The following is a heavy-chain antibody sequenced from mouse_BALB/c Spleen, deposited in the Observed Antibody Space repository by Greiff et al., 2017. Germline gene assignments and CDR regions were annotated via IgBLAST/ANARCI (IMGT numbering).Heavy chain of an antibody. V-gene: IGHV14-1*02. CDR2: IDPENGNT. J-gene: IGHJ4*01. Sequence: VQLQQSGAELVRPGALVKLSCKASGFNIKDYYMHWVKQRPEQGLEWIGWIDPENGNTIYDPKFQGKASITADTSSNTAYLQLSSLTSEDTAVYYSARLSLIRLPYAMDYWGQGTSVTVSS. CDR1: GFNIKDYY. CDR3: ARLSLIRLPYAMDY. D-gene: IGHD1-2*01.